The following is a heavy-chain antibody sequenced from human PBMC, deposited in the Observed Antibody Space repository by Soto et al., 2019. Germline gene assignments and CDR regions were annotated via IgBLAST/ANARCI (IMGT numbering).Heavy chain of an antibody. CDR1: GGSISSSSYY. D-gene: IGHD2-8*01. J-gene: IGHJ6*03. Sequence: QLQLQESGPGLVKPSETLSLTCTVSGGSISSSSYYWGWIRQPPGKGLEWIGSIYYSGSTYYNPSLKSRVTISVDTSKNQFSLKLSSVTAADTAVYYCARHENCTNGVCYTSHYYYYMDVWGKGTTVTVSS. V-gene: IGHV4-39*01. CDR2: IYYSGST. CDR3: ARHENCTNGVCYTSHYYYYMDV.